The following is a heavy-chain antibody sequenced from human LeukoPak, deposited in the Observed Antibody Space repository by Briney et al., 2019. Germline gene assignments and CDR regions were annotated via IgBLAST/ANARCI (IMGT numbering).Heavy chain of an antibody. CDR3: ARVILVRGLEVRFDP. D-gene: IGHD3-10*01. V-gene: IGHV4-34*01. CDR2: INHSGST. CDR1: GGSFSGYY. Sequence: PSETLSLTCAVYGGSFSGYYWSWIRQPPGKGLEWIGEINHSGSTNYNPSLKSRVTISVDTSKNQFSLKLSSVTAADTAVYYCARVILVRGLEVRFDPWGQGTLVTVSS. J-gene: IGHJ5*02.